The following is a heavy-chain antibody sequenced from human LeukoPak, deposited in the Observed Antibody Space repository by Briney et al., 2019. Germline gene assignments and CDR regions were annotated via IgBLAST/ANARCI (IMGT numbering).Heavy chain of an antibody. V-gene: IGHV4-59*11. CDR3: ARLYCSTTSCFDY. J-gene: IGHJ4*02. CDR2: IYSSGST. CDR1: GDSFSRHT. Sequence: PGGSLTLSCAGSGDSFSRHTMNWVRRAPGKGLDWIGFIYSSGSTNYNPSLKSRVTMSVDTSKNQFSLNLNSVTAADTAVYYCARLYCSTTSCFDYWGQGTLVTVSS. D-gene: IGHD2-2*01.